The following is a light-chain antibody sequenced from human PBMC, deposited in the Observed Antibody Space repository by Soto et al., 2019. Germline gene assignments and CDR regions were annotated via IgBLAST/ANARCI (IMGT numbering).Light chain of an antibody. CDR2: YAS. Sequence: EIMMTQSPATLSVSPGERATLSCRASQSVRNNLAWYQQKPGQAPRLLIYYASTRATGVPARFRGRGSGTDFTHTIGTLQSEDSALYYWQQYNNWPPITFGQGTRLEIK. J-gene: IGKJ5*01. CDR1: QSVRNN. V-gene: IGKV3-15*01. CDR3: QQYNNWPPIT.